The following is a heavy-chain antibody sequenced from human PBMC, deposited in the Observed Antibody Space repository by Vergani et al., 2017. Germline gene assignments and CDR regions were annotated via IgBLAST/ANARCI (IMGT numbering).Heavy chain of an antibody. CDR3: ARGGSGSYPNDY. V-gene: IGHV4-59*01. Sequence: QVQLQESGPGLVKPSEPLSLTCTVSGGSISSYYWSWIRQPPGKGLEWIGYIYYSGSTNYNPSLKSRVTISVDTSKNQFSLKLSSVTAADTAVYYCARGGSGSYPNDYWGQGTLVTVSS. CDR2: IYYSGST. J-gene: IGHJ4*02. CDR1: GGSISSYY. D-gene: IGHD3-10*01.